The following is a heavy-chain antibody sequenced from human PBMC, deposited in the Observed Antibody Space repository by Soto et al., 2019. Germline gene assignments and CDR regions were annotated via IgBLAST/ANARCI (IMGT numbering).Heavy chain of an antibody. D-gene: IGHD6-6*01. V-gene: IGHV3-23*01. J-gene: IGHJ6*03. CDR2: IRGSGGST. CDR1: GFTFRTYA. Sequence: GGSLRLSCAASGFTFRTYAMNWVRQAPGKGLEWVSAIRGSGGSTYYADSVKGRFTISEDNSKNMVYLQMNSLRAEDTAVYYCAKDASSVYYYNMDVWGKGTTVTVSS. CDR3: AKDASSVYYYNMDV.